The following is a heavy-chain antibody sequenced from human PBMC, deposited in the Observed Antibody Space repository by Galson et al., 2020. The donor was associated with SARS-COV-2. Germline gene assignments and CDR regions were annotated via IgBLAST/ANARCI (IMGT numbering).Heavy chain of an antibody. V-gene: IGHV1-18*01. CDR2: ISALNGDT. J-gene: IGHJ5*02. D-gene: IGHD2-2*01. Sequence: ASVKVSCKASGYTFSNYGISWLRQAPGQGLEWVGWISALNGDTKYAQRLQGRVTMTTDTSTNTAYMELRSLRSDDTAGYFCARSLRYRWFDPWGQGTLVTVSS. CDR3: ARSLRYRWFDP. CDR1: GYTFSNYG.